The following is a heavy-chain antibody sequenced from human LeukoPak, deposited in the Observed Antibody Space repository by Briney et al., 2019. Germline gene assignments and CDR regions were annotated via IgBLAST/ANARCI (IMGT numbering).Heavy chain of an antibody. CDR1: GFTFSSYG. Sequence: PGWSLRLSCVASGFTFSSYGMHWVRQAPGKGLDGVAYIRYHVTHIKYATSVKGRFSISRHNSKDTLFLQMSSLRAEDTAVYYCAKVLTGYCGSTTCPFASWGQGTLVTVSS. D-gene: IGHD2-2*01. J-gene: IGHJ4*02. CDR3: AKVLTGYCGSTTCPFAS. CDR2: IRYHVTHI. V-gene: IGHV3-30*02.